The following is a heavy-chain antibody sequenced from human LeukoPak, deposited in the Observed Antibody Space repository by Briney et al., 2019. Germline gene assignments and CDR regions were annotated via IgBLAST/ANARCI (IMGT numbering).Heavy chain of an antibody. Sequence: GGSLRLSCAASGFTFSSYGMHWVRQAPGKGLEWVAFIRYDGSNKYYADSVKGRFTISRDNAKNSLYLQMNSLRAEDTAVYYCARVKYDSSGYYSTLDYWGQGTLVTVSS. CDR3: ARVKYDSSGYYSTLDY. V-gene: IGHV3-30*02. CDR2: IRYDGSNK. CDR1: GFTFSSYG. D-gene: IGHD3-22*01. J-gene: IGHJ4*02.